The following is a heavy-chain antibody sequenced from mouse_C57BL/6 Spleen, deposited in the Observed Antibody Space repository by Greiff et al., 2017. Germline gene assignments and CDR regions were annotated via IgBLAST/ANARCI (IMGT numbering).Heavy chain of an antibody. CDR3: ASDYYGSSNWHFDV. D-gene: IGHD1-1*01. CDR2: IYPRSGNT. Sequence: VQLKESGAELARPGASVKLSCKASGYTFTSYGISWVKQRTGQGLEWIGEIYPRSGNTYYNEKFKGKATLTADKSSSTAYMELRSLTSEDSAVYFCASDYYGSSNWHFDVWGTGTTVTVSS. V-gene: IGHV1-81*01. J-gene: IGHJ1*03. CDR1: GYTFTSYG.